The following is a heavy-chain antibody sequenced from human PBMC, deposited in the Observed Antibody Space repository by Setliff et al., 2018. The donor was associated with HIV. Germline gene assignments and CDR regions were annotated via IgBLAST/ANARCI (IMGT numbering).Heavy chain of an antibody. Sequence: PSETLSLTCTVSGGSISKHYWNWIRQPPGKGLEWIGTIYYSGNIKSTPSLKDRVTISVETSRNQFSLKLSSVTAADTAVYYCARDPGGLYCRSTSCQGGCFDPWGQGTLVTVSS. V-gene: IGHV4-59*11. CDR3: ARDPGGLYCRSTSCQGGCFDP. D-gene: IGHD2-2*01. CDR2: IYYSGNI. J-gene: IGHJ5*02. CDR1: GGSISKHY.